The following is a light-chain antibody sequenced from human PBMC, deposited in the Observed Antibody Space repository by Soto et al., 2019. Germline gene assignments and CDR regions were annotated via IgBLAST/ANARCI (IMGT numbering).Light chain of an antibody. CDR1: SSDVGGYNY. V-gene: IGLV2-14*01. J-gene: IGLJ3*02. CDR2: EVS. Sequence: QSALTQPASVSGSPGQSITISCTGTSSDVGGYNYVSWYQQYPGKAPKLMIYEVSNRPSGVSSRFSGSKSGNTASLTISGLRAEDEADYYCTSFTTTNIWVFGGGTKLTVL. CDR3: TSFTTTNIWV.